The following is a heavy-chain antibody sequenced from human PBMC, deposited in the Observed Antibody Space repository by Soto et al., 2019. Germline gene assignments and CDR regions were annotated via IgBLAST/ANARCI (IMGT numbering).Heavy chain of an antibody. CDR1: GFTVSSNY. D-gene: IGHD3-3*01. CDR2: IYSGGST. Sequence: GESLKISCAASGFTVSSNYMSWVRQAPGKGLEWVSVIYSGGSTYYADSVKGRFTISRDNSKNTLYLQMNSLRAEDTAVYYCARDKYYDFWSGYYPPRGHYMDVWGKGTTVTVSS. V-gene: IGHV3-66*01. CDR3: ARDKYYDFWSGYYPPRGHYMDV. J-gene: IGHJ6*03.